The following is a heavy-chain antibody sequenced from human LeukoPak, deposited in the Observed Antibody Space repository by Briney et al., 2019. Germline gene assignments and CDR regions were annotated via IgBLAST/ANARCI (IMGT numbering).Heavy chain of an antibody. CDR1: GFTFSSYA. J-gene: IGHJ4*02. CDR3: ALIKILSGFDY. CDR2: ISYDGSNK. V-gene: IGHV3-30*04. Sequence: PGGSLRLSCAASGFTFSSYAMHWVRQAPGKGLEWVAVISYDGSNKYYADSVKGRFTISRDNSKNTLYLQMNSLRAEDTAVYYCALIKILSGFDYWGQGTLVTVSS.